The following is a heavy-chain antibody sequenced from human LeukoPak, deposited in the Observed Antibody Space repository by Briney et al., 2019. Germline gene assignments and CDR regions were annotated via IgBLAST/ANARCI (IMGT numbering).Heavy chain of an antibody. CDR1: GYTFTSYD. D-gene: IGHD6-6*01. CDR3: ARGRIAARPATFDY. V-gene: IGHV1-8*03. CDR2: MNPNSGDT. J-gene: IGHJ4*02. Sequence: ASVKVSCKASGYTFTSYDINWVRQATGQGLEWMGWMNPNSGDTGYAQKFQGRVTITTDTSTSTAYMELRSLRSDDTAVYYCARGRIAARPATFDYWGQGTLVTVSS.